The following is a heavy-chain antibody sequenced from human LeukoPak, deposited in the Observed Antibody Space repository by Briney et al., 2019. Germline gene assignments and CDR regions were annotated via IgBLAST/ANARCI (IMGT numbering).Heavy chain of an antibody. Sequence: ASVNVSCKGSGYTFTNYAVHWVRQAPGQRLEWLGWINPGNGDTKYSQNFQGRVTVTSDTSAATAYVELDSLTSEDTAVYYCARERWHCRVNCYSVYYYALDVWGQGTTVTVSS. D-gene: IGHD2-15*01. CDR2: INPGNGDT. V-gene: IGHV1-3*01. J-gene: IGHJ6*02. CDR3: ARERWHCRVNCYSVYYYALDV. CDR1: GYTFTNYA.